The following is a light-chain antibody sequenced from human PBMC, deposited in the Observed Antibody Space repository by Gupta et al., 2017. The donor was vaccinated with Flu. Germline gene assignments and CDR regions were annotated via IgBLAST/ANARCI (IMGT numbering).Light chain of an antibody. CDR1: QSISKY. Sequence: DMQMTQSPSPASVSVADRVTITCRAHQSISKYMNWYQQKPGQAHILLIHAASTLQSGVPSRFSGSGSGTEFTLTIRSLQPEDVATYYCQKSYSTPCTFGPGTNVEI. V-gene: IGKV1-39*01. CDR3: QKSYSTPCT. J-gene: IGKJ3*01. CDR2: AAS.